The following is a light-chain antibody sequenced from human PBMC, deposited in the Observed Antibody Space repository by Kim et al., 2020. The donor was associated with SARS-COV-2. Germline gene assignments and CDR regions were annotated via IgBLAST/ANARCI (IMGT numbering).Light chain of an antibody. CDR2: DVS. CDR3: SSYTSSSTLV. J-gene: IGLJ2*01. V-gene: IGLV2-14*01. CDR1: SSDVGGYNY. Sequence: QSALTQPASVSGSPGQSITISCTGTSSDVGGYNYVSWYQQHPGKAPKLMIYDVSKRPSGVSNRFSGSKSGNTASLTISGLQAEDEADYYCSSYTSSSTLVYGGGTQLNVL.